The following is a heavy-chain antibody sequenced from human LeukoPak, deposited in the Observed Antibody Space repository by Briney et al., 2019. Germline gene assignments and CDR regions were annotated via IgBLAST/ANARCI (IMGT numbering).Heavy chain of an antibody. J-gene: IGHJ6*03. CDR2: IKQDGSEK. CDR3: AREKEGYCSRTSCYLDYYYYYMDV. CDR1: GFTFSRYW. D-gene: IGHD2-2*01. V-gene: IGHV3-7*01. Sequence: PGGSLRLSCAASGFTFSRYWMTWVRQAPGKGLGWVANIKQDGSEKYYVDSVKGRFTISRDNAKNSLYLQMNSLRAEDTAVYYCAREKEGYCSRTSCYLDYYYYYMDVWGKGTTVTISS.